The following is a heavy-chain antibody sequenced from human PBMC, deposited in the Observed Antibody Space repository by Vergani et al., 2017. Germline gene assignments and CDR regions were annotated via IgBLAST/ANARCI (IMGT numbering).Heavy chain of an antibody. Sequence: VQLLESGGGLVQPGGSLRLSCAASGFTFSSYGMHWVRQAPGKGLEWVAVISYDGSNKYYADSVKGRFTITRDNSKNTLYLQMNSLRAEDTAVYYCAKSPGVDGPSTDAFDIWGQGTMVTVSS. D-gene: IGHD5-24*01. CDR3: AKSPGVDGPSTDAFDI. CDR1: GFTFSSYG. V-gene: IGHV3-30*18. CDR2: ISYDGSNK. J-gene: IGHJ3*02.